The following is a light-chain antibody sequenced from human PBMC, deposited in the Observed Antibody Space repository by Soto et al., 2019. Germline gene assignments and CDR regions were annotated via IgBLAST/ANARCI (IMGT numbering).Light chain of an antibody. J-gene: IGKJ3*01. CDR1: QSVSSN. CDR2: GAS. Sequence: EIVLTQSPATLSLSPGEIATLSCRASQSVSSNLAWYQQKPGQAPRLLIYGASTRATGIPARFSGSGSGTEFTLTISSLQSEDFAVYYCQQYNNWPSLFGPGTKVDIK. CDR3: QQYNNWPSL. V-gene: IGKV3-15*01.